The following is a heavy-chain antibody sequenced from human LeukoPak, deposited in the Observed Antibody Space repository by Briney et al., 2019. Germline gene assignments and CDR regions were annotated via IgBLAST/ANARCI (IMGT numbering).Heavy chain of an antibody. CDR1: GFTFSSYW. CDR3: ARGPRTYYYDSSGYPFDY. J-gene: IGHJ4*02. V-gene: IGHV3-7*01. D-gene: IGHD3-22*01. Sequence: GSLRLSCAASGFTFSSYWMSWVRQAPGKGLEWVANIKQDGSEKYYVDSVKGRFTISRDNAKNSLYLQMNSLRAEDTAVYYCARGPRTYYYDSSGYPFDYWGQGTLVTVSS. CDR2: IKQDGSEK.